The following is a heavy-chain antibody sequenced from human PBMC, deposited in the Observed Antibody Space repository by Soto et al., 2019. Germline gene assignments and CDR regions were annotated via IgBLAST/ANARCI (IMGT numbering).Heavy chain of an antibody. J-gene: IGHJ4*02. CDR3: VRGGQTGSGSYGAFH. V-gene: IGHV3-74*03. CDR2: INSDGSNT. Sequence: GGSLRLSCAASGLTLSSYWMHWVRQGPGKGPVWVSRINSDGSNTKYADSVKGRFTISRDNAKNTMYLQMNSLRADDTAVYYCVRGGQTGSGSYGAFHWGPGTLVTVSS. D-gene: IGHD3-10*01. CDR1: GLTLSSYW.